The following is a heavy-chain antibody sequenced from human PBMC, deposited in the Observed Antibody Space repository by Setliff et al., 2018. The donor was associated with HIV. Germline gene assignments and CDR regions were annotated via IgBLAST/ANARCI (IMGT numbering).Heavy chain of an antibody. Sequence: LSLTCTVSGGSIASSTHYWAWIRQPPGKGLEWIGSVYYNGATDHNPSLKSRVTISIDTSNQQFSLKLSSVTAADTAVYYCARHEGYNDFLTGYFRYKWYDPWGQGTLVTVSS. CDR3: ARHEGYNDFLTGYFRYKWYDP. CDR2: VYYNGAT. D-gene: IGHD3-9*01. V-gene: IGHV4-39*01. CDR1: GGSIASSTHY. J-gene: IGHJ5*02.